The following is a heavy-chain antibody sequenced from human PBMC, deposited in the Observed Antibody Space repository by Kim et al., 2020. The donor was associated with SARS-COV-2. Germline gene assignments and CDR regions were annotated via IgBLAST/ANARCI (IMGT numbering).Heavy chain of an antibody. J-gene: IGHJ4*02. CDR2: IIPIFGTA. V-gene: IGHV1-69*13. CDR3: ARRVLEGSGSYFRGGDYFDY. D-gene: IGHD3-10*01. Sequence: SVKVSCKASGGTFSSYAISWVRQAPGQGLEWMGGIIPIFGTANYAQKFQGRVTITADESTSTAYMELSSLRSEDTAVYYCARRVLEGSGSYFRGGDYFDYWGQGTLVTVSS. CDR1: GGTFSSYA.